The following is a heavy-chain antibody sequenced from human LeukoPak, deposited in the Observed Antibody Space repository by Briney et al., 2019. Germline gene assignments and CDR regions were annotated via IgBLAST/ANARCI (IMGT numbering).Heavy chain of an antibody. CDR2: FDPEDGET. D-gene: IGHD6-13*01. CDR1: GYTLTKLS. CDR3: ATGIGYYYYMDV. J-gene: IGHJ6*03. V-gene: IGHV1-24*01. Sequence: ASVKVSCKVSGYTLTKLSMHWVRQAPGKGLEWMGGFDPEDGETIYAQKFQGRVTMTEDTSTDTAYMELSSLRSEDTAVYYCATGIGYYYYMDVWGKGTTVTVSS.